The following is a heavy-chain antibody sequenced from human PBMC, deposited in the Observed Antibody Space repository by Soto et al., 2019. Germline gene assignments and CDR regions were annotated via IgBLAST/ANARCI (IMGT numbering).Heavy chain of an antibody. J-gene: IGHJ4*02. V-gene: IGHV1-46*01. CDR3: ARDRWEYYYGSGTYFDY. CDR1: GYTFTSYY. Sequence: ASVKVSCKASGYTFTSYYMHWVRPARGQGLEWMGIINPSGGSTSYAQKFQGRVTMTRDTSTSTVYMELSSLRSEDTAVYYCARDRWEYYYGSGTYFDYWGQGTLVTVSS. D-gene: IGHD3-10*01. CDR2: INPSGGST.